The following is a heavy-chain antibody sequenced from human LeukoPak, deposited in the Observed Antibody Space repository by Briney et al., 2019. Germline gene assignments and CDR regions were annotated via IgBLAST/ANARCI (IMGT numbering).Heavy chain of an antibody. CDR1: GGSFSGYY. Sequence: SETLSLTCAVYGGSFSGYYWSWIRQPPGKGLEWIGEINHSGSTNYNPSLKSRVTISVDTSKNQFSLELSSVTAADTAVYYCARGRGYRFVYWGQGTLVTVSS. CDR2: INHSGST. D-gene: IGHD5-18*01. CDR3: ARGRGYRFVY. J-gene: IGHJ4*02. V-gene: IGHV4-34*01.